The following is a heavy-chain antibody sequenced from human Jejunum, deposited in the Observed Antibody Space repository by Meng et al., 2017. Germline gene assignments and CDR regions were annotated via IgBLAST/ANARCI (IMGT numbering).Heavy chain of an antibody. CDR1: GFTFSSYW. CDR2: IKQDGSEK. Sequence: GESLKISCAASGFTFSSYWMSWVRQAPGKGLEWVANIKQDGSEKYYVDSVKGRFTISRDNAKNSLYLQMNSLRAEDTAVYYCARGSMVRGGYYYGMDVWGQGTTVTGAS. J-gene: IGHJ6*01. D-gene: IGHD3-10*01. CDR3: ARGSMVRGGYYYGMDV. V-gene: IGHV3-7*01.